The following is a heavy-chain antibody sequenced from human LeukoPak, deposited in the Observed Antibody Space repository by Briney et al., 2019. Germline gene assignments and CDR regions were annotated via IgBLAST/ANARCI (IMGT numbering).Heavy chain of an antibody. CDR2: IYSGGSI. V-gene: IGHV3-53*01. CDR3: ARRVWFEYGMDV. Sequence: GSLRLSCAASGFTVSSNYMTWVRQAPGKGLEWVSIIYSGGSIYYADSVKGRFTISRDNSKNTLYLQMNSLRAEDTAVYYCARRVWFEYGMDVWGQGTTVTVSS. D-gene: IGHD3-10*01. J-gene: IGHJ6*02. CDR1: GFTVSSNY.